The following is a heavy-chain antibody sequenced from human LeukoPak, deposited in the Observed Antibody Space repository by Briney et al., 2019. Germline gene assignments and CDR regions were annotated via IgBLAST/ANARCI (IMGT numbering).Heavy chain of an antibody. CDR2: INPNSGGT. Sequence: SVKVSCKASGYTFTGYYMHWVRQAPGQGLEWMGWINPNSGGTNYAQKFQGRVTMSADKSISTAYLHWSSLRASDTAMYYCARHASGSSWSHFDSWGQGTLVTVSS. CDR1: GYTFTGYY. J-gene: IGHJ4*02. CDR3: ARHASGSSWSHFDS. V-gene: IGHV1-2*02. D-gene: IGHD6-13*01.